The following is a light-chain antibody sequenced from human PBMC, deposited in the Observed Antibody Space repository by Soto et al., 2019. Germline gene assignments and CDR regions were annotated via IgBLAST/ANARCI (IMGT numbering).Light chain of an antibody. V-gene: IGLV2-14*01. J-gene: IGLJ1*01. Sequence: QSALTQPASVSGSPGQSITISCTGTSSDVGGYIYVSWYQQHPGKAPKLMIYDVTNRPSGVSDRFSGSKAGNTASLTISGLQAEDEADYYCSSYTSSRTLVFGTGTKVTVL. CDR2: DVT. CDR1: SSDVGGYIY. CDR3: SSYTSSRTLV.